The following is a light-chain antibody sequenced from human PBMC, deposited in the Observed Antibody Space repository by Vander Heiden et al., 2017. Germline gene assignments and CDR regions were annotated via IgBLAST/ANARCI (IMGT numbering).Light chain of an antibody. Sequence: AIQLTQSPSSLSASVGDRVTITCRASQGISSALAWYQQKPGQAPKLLIYDAASLESGVPSRFSGSGSWTDFTLTISSLQPEDFATDYCQQFNSYPSFTFGQGTKLEIK. J-gene: IGKJ2*01. CDR2: DAA. V-gene: IGKV1-13*02. CDR1: QGISSA. CDR3: QQFNSYPSFT.